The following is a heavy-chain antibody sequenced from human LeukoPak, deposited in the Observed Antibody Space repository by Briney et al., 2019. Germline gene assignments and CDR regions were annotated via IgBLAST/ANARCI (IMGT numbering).Heavy chain of an antibody. CDR3: AKVSPLHYYDSSGYYYLPYYYYGMDV. J-gene: IGHJ6*02. V-gene: IGHV3-23*01. CDR2: ISDSGGST. Sequence: PGGSLRLSCAASGFTFSSYAMSWVRQPPGKGLEWVSDISDSGGSTYYADPVKGRFTISRDNAKNTLSLQMNSLRSEDTAVYYCAKVSPLHYYDSSGYYYLPYYYYGMDVWGQGTTVTVSS. CDR1: GFTFSSYA. D-gene: IGHD3-22*01.